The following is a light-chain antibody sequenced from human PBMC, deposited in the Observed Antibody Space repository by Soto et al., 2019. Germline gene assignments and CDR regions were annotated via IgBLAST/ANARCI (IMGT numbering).Light chain of an antibody. CDR1: QSVSIN. CDR2: GAS. V-gene: IGKV3-15*01. Sequence: EIVMTQSPVTLSVSPGERATLFCRASQSVSINLAWYQQNPGQAPRLLIYGASTRATGVPARFSGSGSGTEFTLTINSLQSEDFALYYCQQYNNWPPLTFGGGTKVDIK. J-gene: IGKJ4*01. CDR3: QQYNNWPPLT.